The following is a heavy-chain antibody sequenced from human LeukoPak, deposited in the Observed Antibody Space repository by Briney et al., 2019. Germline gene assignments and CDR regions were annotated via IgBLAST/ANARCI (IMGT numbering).Heavy chain of an antibody. J-gene: IGHJ4*02. Sequence: PGGSLRLSCAASGFTFSSYSMNWVRQAPGKGLEWVSYISSSSSTIYYADSVKGRFTISRDNAKNSLYLQMNSLRAEDTAVYYCARDWPYSSGWYYFDYWGQGTLVTVSS. V-gene: IGHV3-48*04. CDR2: ISSSSSTI. D-gene: IGHD6-19*01. CDR3: ARDWPYSSGWYYFDY. CDR1: GFTFSSYS.